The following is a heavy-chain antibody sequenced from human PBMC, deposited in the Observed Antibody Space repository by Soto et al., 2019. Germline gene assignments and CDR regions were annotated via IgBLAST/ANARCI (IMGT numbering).Heavy chain of an antibody. Sequence: GGSLRLSCAASGFTFSGSAMHWVRQASGKGLEWVGRIRTKANNYATAYAVSVKGRFTISRDDSRNTAYLQMNSLKTEDTAVYYCARRLYDFWSGHPKGLDYWGQGTVVTVSS. CDR2: IRTKANNYAT. D-gene: IGHD3-3*01. J-gene: IGHJ4*02. CDR1: GFTFSGSA. CDR3: ARRLYDFWSGHPKGLDY. V-gene: IGHV3-73*01.